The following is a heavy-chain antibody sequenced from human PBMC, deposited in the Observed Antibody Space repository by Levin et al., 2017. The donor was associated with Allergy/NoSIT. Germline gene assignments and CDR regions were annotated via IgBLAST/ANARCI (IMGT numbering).Heavy chain of an antibody. CDR2: INPSSGAT. J-gene: IGHJ4*02. D-gene: IGHD6-19*01. V-gene: IGHV1-2*02. CDR3: ARDREVAGKWTFDY. Sequence: ASVKVSCKASGYTFTGDYMHWVRQAPGPGLEWMGWINPSSGATRYSQKFQGRVTMTRDTSISTAYMELSRLRSDDTAVYYFARDREVAGKWTFDYWGQGTLVIVSS. CDR1: GYTFTGDY.